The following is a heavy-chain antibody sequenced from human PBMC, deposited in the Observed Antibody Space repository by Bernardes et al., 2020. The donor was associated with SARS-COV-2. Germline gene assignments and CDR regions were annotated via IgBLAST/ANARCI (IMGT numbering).Heavy chain of an antibody. CDR1: GFTFSSYS. V-gene: IGHV3-21*01. CDR3: ARDPDTAIRGVAYFDY. J-gene: IGHJ4*02. CDR2: ISSSSSYI. D-gene: IGHD5-18*01. Sequence: GGSLRLSCAASGFTFSSYSMNWVRQAPGKGLEWVSSISSSSSYIYYADSVKGRFTISRDNAKNSLYLQMNSLRAEDTAVYYCARDPDTAIRGVAYFDYWGQGTLVTVSS.